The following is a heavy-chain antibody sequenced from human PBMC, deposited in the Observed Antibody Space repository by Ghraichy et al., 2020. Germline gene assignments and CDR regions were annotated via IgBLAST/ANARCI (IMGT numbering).Heavy chain of an antibody. CDR1: GFTFGDYA. Sequence: GGSLRLSCTASGFTFGDYAMSWVRQAPGKGLEWVGFIRSKAYGGTTEYAASVKGRFTISRDDSKSIAYLQMNSLKTEDTAVYYCTRSDYGADYWGQRTLVTVSS. CDR3: TRSDYGADY. J-gene: IGHJ4*02. CDR2: IRSKAYGGTT. D-gene: IGHD4-17*01. V-gene: IGHV3-49*04.